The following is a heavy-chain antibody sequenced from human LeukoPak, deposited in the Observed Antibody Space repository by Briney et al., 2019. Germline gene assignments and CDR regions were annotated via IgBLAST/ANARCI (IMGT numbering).Heavy chain of an antibody. V-gene: IGHV3-33*01. CDR1: GFTFSNYG. J-gene: IGHJ3*02. D-gene: IGHD3-10*01. Sequence: GGSLRLSCAASGFTFSNYGMHWVRQAPGKGLEWVTIIWYDGSNKYYADSVKGRFTISRDNSKNTLFLQMNSLRAEDTAVYYCSRDKLTGNAFDIWGQGTMVTVSS. CDR3: SRDKLTGNAFDI. CDR2: IWYDGSNK.